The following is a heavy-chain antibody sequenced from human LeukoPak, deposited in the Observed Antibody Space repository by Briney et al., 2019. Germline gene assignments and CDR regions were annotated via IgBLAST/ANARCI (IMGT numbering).Heavy chain of an antibody. D-gene: IGHD3-22*01. CDR1: GDSITGSSYY. CDR3: ARHYYDSTGYYYFDY. V-gene: IGHV4-39*01. CDR2: MFYSGST. Sequence: PSETLSLTCTVSGDSITGSSYYWGWIRQPPGKGLEWIGSMFYSGSTYSNPSLKSRVTISVDTSKNQFSLKLGSVTAADTAVYHCARHYYDSTGYYYFDYWGQGTLVTVSS. J-gene: IGHJ4*02.